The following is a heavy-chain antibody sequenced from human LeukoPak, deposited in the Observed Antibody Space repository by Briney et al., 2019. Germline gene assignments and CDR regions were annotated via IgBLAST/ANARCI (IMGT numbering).Heavy chain of an antibody. Sequence: GGSLKLSCAASGFPFSSYEMNWVRQGPGKGPEWVAYISGDGHTVFYGYSLKGRFTISRDNAKNSLYLQINNLRAEDTAIYYCARDGSFTSGSYFDSWGQGTLVTVSS. CDR3: ARDGSFTSGSYFDS. CDR1: GFPFSSYE. CDR2: ISGDGHTV. J-gene: IGHJ4*02. D-gene: IGHD6-19*01. V-gene: IGHV3-48*03.